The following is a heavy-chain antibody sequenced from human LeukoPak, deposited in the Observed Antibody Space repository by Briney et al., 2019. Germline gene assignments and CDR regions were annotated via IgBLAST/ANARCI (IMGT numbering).Heavy chain of an antibody. D-gene: IGHD2-21*02. CDR2: ISSSSSYI. V-gene: IGHV3-21*01. Sequence: GGSLRLSRAASGFTFSSYSMNWVRQAPGKGLEWVSSISSSSSYIYYADSVKGRFTISRDNAKNSLYLQMNSLRAEDTAVYYCARIRMEYCGGDCSAGAFDIWGQGTMVTVSS. CDR3: ARIRMEYCGGDCSAGAFDI. CDR1: GFTFSSYS. J-gene: IGHJ3*02.